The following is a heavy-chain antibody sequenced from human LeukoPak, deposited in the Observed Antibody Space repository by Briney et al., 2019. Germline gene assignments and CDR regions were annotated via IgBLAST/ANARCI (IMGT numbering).Heavy chain of an antibody. CDR2: IYYSGST. CDR3: ARWGYSSSFPRGNDYYYGMDV. Sequence: PSETLSLTCTVSGGSISSYYWSWIRQPPGKGLEWIGYIYYSGSTNYNPSLKSRVTISVDTSKNQFSLKLSSVTAADTAVYYCARWGYSSSFPRGNDYYYGMDVWGQGTTVTVSS. D-gene: IGHD6-6*01. CDR1: GGSISSYY. J-gene: IGHJ6*02. V-gene: IGHV4-59*01.